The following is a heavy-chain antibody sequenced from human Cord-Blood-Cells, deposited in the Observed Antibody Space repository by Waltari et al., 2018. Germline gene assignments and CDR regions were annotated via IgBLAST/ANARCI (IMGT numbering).Heavy chain of an antibody. D-gene: IGHD6-13*01. J-gene: IGHJ5*02. CDR3: ARLGRAAAAGKRWFDP. Sequence: QVQLQESGPGLVKPSGTLSLTCAVSGGSISSSNWWSWVRQPPGKGLGWIGEIYHSGSTNYNPSLKRRVTISVDKSKNQFSLKLSSVTAADTAVYYCARLGRAAAAGKRWFDPWGQGTLVTVSS. CDR2: IYHSGST. CDR1: GGSISSSNW. V-gene: IGHV4-4*02.